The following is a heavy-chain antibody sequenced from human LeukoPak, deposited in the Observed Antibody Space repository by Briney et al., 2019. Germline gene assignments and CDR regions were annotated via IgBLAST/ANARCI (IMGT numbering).Heavy chain of an antibody. CDR1: GYTFTSYG. J-gene: IGHJ5*02. D-gene: IGHD3-10*01. V-gene: IGHV1-18*01. CDR2: ISAYNGDT. CDR3: TRDFFSMVRGVIDNWFDP. Sequence: ASVKVSCKASGYTFTSYGISWVRQAPGQGLEWMGWISAYNGDTNYAQKFQGRVTMTTDTFTSTAYMELRSLRSDDTAVYYCTRDFFSMVRGVIDNWFDPWGQGTLVTVSS.